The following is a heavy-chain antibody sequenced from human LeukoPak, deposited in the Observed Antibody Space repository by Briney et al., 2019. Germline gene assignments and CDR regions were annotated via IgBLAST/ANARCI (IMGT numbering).Heavy chain of an antibody. Sequence: GGSLRLSCAASGFTFSSYGMHWVRQAPGKGLEWVAFIRYDGSNKYYADSVKGRFTISRDNSKNTLFLQMNSLRAEDTAVYYCANVVVPAAISSEYFQHWGQGTLVTVSS. CDR1: GFTFSSYG. J-gene: IGHJ1*01. CDR2: IRYDGSNK. D-gene: IGHD2-2*02. V-gene: IGHV3-30*02. CDR3: ANVVVPAAISSEYFQH.